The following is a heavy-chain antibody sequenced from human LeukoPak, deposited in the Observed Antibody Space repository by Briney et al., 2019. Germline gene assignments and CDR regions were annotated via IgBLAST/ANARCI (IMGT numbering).Heavy chain of an antibody. D-gene: IGHD5-12*01. J-gene: IGHJ5*02. CDR1: GYSFTNYY. CDR3: AREHSGYDS. V-gene: IGHV1-46*01. Sequence: ASVKVSCKASGYSFTNYYMHWVRQAPGQGLEWMGIINPSGGSTNYAQKFQGRVTMTRDTSTSTVYMELSSLRSEDTAVYYCAREHSGYDSWGQGTLLTVSS. CDR2: INPSGGST.